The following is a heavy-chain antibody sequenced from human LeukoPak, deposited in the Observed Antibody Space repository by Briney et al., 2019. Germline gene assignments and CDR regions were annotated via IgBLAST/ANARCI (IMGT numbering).Heavy chain of an antibody. D-gene: IGHD3-10*01. Sequence: GGSLRLSCAASGFTFSSYGMHWVRQAPGKGLEWVAFIRYDGSNKYYADSVKGRFTISRDNSKNTLYLQMNSLRAEDTAVYYCAKELLWLGALADYYGMDVWGQGTTVTVSS. V-gene: IGHV3-30*02. CDR1: GFTFSSYG. CDR2: IRYDGSNK. J-gene: IGHJ6*02. CDR3: AKELLWLGALADYYGMDV.